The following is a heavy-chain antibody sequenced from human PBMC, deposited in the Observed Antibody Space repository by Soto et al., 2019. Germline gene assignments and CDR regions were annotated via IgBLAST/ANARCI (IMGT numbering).Heavy chain of an antibody. J-gene: IGHJ4*02. CDR3: TRVGIYSSGYIDY. CDR1: GFNVGAFA. Sequence: PGGSLRLSCAASGFNVGAFAVNWVRQAPGKGLEWVGFIRSKAYGGTTEYAASVKGRFTISRDDSKSIAYLQMNSLKTEDTAVYYCTRVGIYSSGYIDYWGQGTLVTVSS. CDR2: IRSKAYGGTT. D-gene: IGHD6-19*01. V-gene: IGHV3-49*04.